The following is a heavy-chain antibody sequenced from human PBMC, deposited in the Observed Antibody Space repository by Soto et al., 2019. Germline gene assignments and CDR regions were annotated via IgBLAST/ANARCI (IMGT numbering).Heavy chain of an antibody. Sequence: EGQLVEFGGGLVKPGGSLRLSCAASGFSFSIYSYNCVRQAPGKGLVWLSYISHAGSSIYYADSVKGRFTITGDSARDSVYLQTSSLRGEDTAVYYCAKARGGSGAFDIWGQGKRVTVSS. CDR3: AKARGGSGAFDI. J-gene: IGHJ3*02. CDR1: GFSFSIYS. D-gene: IGHD3-10*01. CDR2: ISHAGSSI. V-gene: IGHV3-48*01.